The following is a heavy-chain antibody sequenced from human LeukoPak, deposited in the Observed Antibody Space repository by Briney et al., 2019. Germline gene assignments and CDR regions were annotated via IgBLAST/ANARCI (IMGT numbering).Heavy chain of an antibody. V-gene: IGHV4-39*01. D-gene: IGHD5-18*01. CDR1: GGSISSSSYY. CDR2: IYYSGST. CDR3: ARPWIQLARDAFDI. J-gene: IGHJ3*02. Sequence: SETLSLTCTVSGGSISSSSYYWGWIRQPPGKGLEWIVSIYYSGSTYYNPSLKSRVTISVATSKNQFSLKLSSVTAADTAVYYCARPWIQLARDAFDIWGQGTMVTVSS.